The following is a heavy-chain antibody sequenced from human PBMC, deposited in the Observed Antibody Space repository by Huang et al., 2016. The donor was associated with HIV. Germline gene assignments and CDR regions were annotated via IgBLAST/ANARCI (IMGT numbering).Heavy chain of an antibody. J-gene: IGHJ4*02. CDR2: IKQDGSEK. CDR1: GFTFSRYW. V-gene: IGHV3-7*01. D-gene: IGHD3-10*01. Sequence: EVQLVESGGGLVQPGGSLRLSCTASGFTFSRYWMSWVRQAPGKGLEWVDNIKQDGSEKYYVDSVKGRFSISRDNAKNSLYLQMNSLRAEDTAVYYCARRLRYYYGSGRTSGYFDYWGQGTLVTVSS. CDR3: ARRLRYYYGSGRTSGYFDY.